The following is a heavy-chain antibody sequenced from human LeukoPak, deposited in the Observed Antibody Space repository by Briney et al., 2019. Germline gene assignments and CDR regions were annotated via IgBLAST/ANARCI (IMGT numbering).Heavy chain of an antibody. J-gene: IGHJ6*03. CDR3: AREGYCSGGSCPYYYYYMDV. D-gene: IGHD2-15*01. CDR2: INPNSGGT. V-gene: IGHV1-2*02. Sequence: ASVKVSCKASGYTFTGYYMHWVRQAPGQGLEWMGWINPNSGGTNYAQKFQGRVTMTRDTSISTAYMELSRLRSDDTAVYYCAREGYCSGGSCPYYYYYMDVWGKGTTVTVSS. CDR1: GYTFTGYY.